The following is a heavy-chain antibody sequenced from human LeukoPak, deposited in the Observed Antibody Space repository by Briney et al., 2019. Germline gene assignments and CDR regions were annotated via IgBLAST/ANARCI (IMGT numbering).Heavy chain of an antibody. Sequence: GGPLRPSCAASGFSFSNYWMHWVRQVPGKGLVWVSRVDNDGSGTTYADSVKGRFTISRDNAKNTVYLQMNSLRAEDTAVYYCARSQRGYSYGEHWGQGTPVTVSS. D-gene: IGHD5-18*01. CDR1: GFSFSNYW. CDR3: ARSQRGYSYGEH. V-gene: IGHV3-74*01. J-gene: IGHJ4*02. CDR2: VDNDGSGT.